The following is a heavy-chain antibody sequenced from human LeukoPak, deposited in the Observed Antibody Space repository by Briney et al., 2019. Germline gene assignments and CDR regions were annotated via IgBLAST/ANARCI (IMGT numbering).Heavy chain of an antibody. Sequence: PSETLSLTCTVSGGSVSSASYYWSWIRRPPGKGLEWIGYVYYSGSTNYNPSLKSRVTVSVDTSKNQFSLKLSSVTAADTAVYYCARTQYCSGDSCYFGYFDYWGQRTLVTVSS. J-gene: IGHJ4*02. D-gene: IGHD2-15*01. CDR1: GGSVSSASYY. CDR3: ARTQYCSGDSCYFGYFDY. CDR2: VYYSGST. V-gene: IGHV4-61*01.